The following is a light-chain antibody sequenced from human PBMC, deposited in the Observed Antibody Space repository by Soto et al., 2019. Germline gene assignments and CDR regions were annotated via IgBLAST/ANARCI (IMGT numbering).Light chain of an antibody. CDR1: QSVYSSY. CDR3: QQYGSSPWT. CDR2: DAS. Sequence: EIVLTQSPDTLSLSPGERATLSCRASQSVYSSYLAWYQQKPGHTPRLLIYDASRGATGIPDRFTGSGSGTDFTLTISRLEPEDSAVYYCQQYGSSPWTFGQGTKVEIK. J-gene: IGKJ1*01. V-gene: IGKV3-20*01.